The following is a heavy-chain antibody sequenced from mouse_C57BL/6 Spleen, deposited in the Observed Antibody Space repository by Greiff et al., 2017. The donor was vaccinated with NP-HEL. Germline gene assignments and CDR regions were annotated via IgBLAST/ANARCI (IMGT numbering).Heavy chain of an antibody. J-gene: IGHJ3*01. V-gene: IGHV1-39*01. D-gene: IGHD2-3*01. CDR1: GYSFTDYN. CDR2: INPNYGTT. Sequence: VQLQQSGPELVKPGASVKISCKASGYSFTDYNMNWVKQSNGKSLEWIGAINPNYGTTSYNQKFKGRATLTVDQSSSTAYMQLSSLTSEDSAVYYCARSGGYYESWFAYWGQGTLVTVSA. CDR3: ARSGGYYESWFAY.